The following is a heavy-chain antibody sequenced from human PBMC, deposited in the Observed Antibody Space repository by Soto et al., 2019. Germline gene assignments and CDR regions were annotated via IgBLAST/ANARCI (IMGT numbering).Heavy chain of an antibody. CDR1: GGSISGHY. CDR2: IFNSGVT. CDR3: ARVGSSGWSPDY. D-gene: IGHD6-19*01. Sequence: PSETLSLTCTVSGGSISGHYCSWIRQPPGKELEWIGYIFNSGVTNYNPSLKIRVTLSVDTSKNQFSLNLRSVTAEYTALYYCARVGSSGWSPDYWGRGTLVTVSS. V-gene: IGHV4-59*11. J-gene: IGHJ4*02.